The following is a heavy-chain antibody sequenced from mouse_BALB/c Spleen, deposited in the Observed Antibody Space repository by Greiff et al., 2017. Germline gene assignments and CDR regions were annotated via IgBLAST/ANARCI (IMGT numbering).Heavy chain of an antibody. V-gene: IGHV2-6-7*01. CDR3: ARVMITTGGPFAY. D-gene: IGHD2-4*01. J-gene: IGHJ3*01. Sequence: VQLVESGPGLVAPSQSLSITCTVSGFSLTGYGVNWVRQPPGKGLEWLGMIWGDGSTDYNSALKSRLSISKDNSKSQVFLKMNSLQTDDTARYYCARVMITTGGPFAYWGQGTLVTVSA. CDR1: GFSLTGYG. CDR2: IWGDGST.